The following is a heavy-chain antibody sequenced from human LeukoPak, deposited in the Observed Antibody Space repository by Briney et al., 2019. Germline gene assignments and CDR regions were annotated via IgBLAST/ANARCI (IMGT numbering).Heavy chain of an antibody. Sequence: SETLSLTCAVYGGSFSGYYWSSIRQPPGKGLERIGEISHSGSTNYNPSLKSRVTISVDTSKNQFSLKLSSVTAADTAVYYCARGGRITMVRGVKAEYLQHWGQGTLVTVSS. V-gene: IGHV4-34*01. D-gene: IGHD3-10*01. CDR2: ISHSGST. J-gene: IGHJ1*01. CDR1: GGSFSGYY. CDR3: ARGGRITMVRGVKAEYLQH.